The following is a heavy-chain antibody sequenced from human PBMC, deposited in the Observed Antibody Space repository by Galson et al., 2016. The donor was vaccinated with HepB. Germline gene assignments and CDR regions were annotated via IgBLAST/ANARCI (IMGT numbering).Heavy chain of an antibody. CDR3: AIRLYSSGSFDY. CDR1: GYNFITYW. V-gene: IGHV5-10-1*01. Sequence: QSGAEVKKPGESLRISCMGSGYNFITYWFSWVRQMPGKGLEWMGSIDPSDSYTNYGPSFQGHVTISTDRSISTAYLQWSSLKASDTAIYYCAIRLYSSGSFDYWGQGTLVTVSS. CDR2: IDPSDSYT. D-gene: IGHD6-19*01. J-gene: IGHJ4*02.